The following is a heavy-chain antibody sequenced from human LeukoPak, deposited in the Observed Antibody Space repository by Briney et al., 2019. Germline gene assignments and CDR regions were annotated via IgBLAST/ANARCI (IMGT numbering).Heavy chain of an antibody. CDR1: GFTFSNSW. CDR3: ARGTALPGVDY. CDR2: INHDGSER. Sequence: GGSLRLSCAASGFTFSNSWMNWFRQAPGRLEWVANINHDGSERNYVDSVEGRFTITRDNTKKSLYLQMNSLGAEDTAVYYCARGTALPGVDYWGQGTLVIVSS. V-gene: IGHV3-7*01. J-gene: IGHJ4*02. D-gene: IGHD3-10*01.